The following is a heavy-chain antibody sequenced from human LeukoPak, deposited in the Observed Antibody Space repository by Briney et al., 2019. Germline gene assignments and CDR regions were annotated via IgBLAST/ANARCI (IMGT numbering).Heavy chain of an antibody. Sequence: QPGGSLRLSCAASGFTFSNYWMGWVRQAPGKGLEWVANIRKDGSEKHYVDSVKGRFTISRDNARNSLFLQMNSLRAEDTAVYYCASGAPEWLQQSWGQGTLVTVSS. J-gene: IGHJ4*02. CDR2: IRKDGSEK. V-gene: IGHV3-7*01. D-gene: IGHD5-24*01. CDR3: ASGAPEWLQQS. CDR1: GFTFSNYW.